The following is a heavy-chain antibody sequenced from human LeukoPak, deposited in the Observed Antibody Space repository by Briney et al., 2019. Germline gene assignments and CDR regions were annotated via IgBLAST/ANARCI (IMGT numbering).Heavy chain of an antibody. CDR2: IKPSGGST. CDR3: ARGTTDDY. J-gene: IGHJ4*02. CDR1: GYTFTSYY. V-gene: IGHV1-46*01. Sequence: ASVKVSCKASGYTFTSYYIDWVRQAPGQGLEWMGVIKPSGGSTRYAQKFQGRVTMTGDTSTRTVYMELSSLTSDDTAVYYCARGTTDDYWGQGTPVTVSS. D-gene: IGHD1-1*01.